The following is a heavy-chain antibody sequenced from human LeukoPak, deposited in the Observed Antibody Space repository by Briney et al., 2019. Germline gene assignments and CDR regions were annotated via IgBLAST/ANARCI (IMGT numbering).Heavy chain of an antibody. J-gene: IGHJ4*02. D-gene: IGHD3-22*01. CDR3: ARDAASDTSSYVVDVKSPYDY. Sequence: ASVKVSCKASGYTFTSYGISWVRQAPGQGLEWMGWISAYNGNTKYAQKVQGRVTMTTDTSTSTASMELRSLTSDDTAVYYCARDAASDTSSYVVDVKSPYDYWGQGTLVTVSS. CDR2: ISAYNGNT. CDR1: GYTFTSYG. V-gene: IGHV1-18*01.